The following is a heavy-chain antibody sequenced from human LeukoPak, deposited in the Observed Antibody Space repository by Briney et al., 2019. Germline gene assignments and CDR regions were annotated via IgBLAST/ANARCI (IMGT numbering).Heavy chain of an antibody. CDR1: GFTLSSYW. CDR3: ARERYSSAWYEE. D-gene: IGHD6-19*01. J-gene: IGHJ4*02. V-gene: IGHV3-74*01. Sequence: GGSLRLSCAASGFTLSSYWMHWVRQAPGKGLVWVSHINSGGSSTNYADSVKGRFTISRHNTKNTLYLQMNSLRAEDTAVYYCARERYSSAWYEEWGQGTLVTVSS. CDR2: INSGGSST.